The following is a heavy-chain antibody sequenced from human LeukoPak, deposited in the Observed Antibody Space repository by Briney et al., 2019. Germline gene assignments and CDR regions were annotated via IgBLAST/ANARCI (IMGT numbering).Heavy chain of an antibody. J-gene: IGHJ4*02. D-gene: IGHD6-13*01. CDR3: ARHSSPGPFDY. V-gene: IGHV4-59*01. Sequence: PSETLSLTCTVSGGSISSYYWSWIRQPPGKGLEWIGYIYYSGSTNYNPSLKSRVTISVDTSKNQFSLKLSPVTAADTAVYYCARHSSPGPFDYWGQGTLVTVSS. CDR1: GGSISSYY. CDR2: IYYSGST.